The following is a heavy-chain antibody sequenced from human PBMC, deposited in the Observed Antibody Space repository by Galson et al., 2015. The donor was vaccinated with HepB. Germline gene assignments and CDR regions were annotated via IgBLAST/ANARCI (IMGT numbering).Heavy chain of an antibody. D-gene: IGHD3-3*01. J-gene: IGHJ4*02. CDR3: ARGEYYDFWSGIDY. Sequence: SLRLSCAASGFTFSSYSMNWVRQAPGKGLEWVSYISSSSSTIYYADSVKGRFTISRDNAKNSLYLQMNSLRAEDTAVYYCARGEYYDFWSGIDYWGQGILVTVSS. CDR1: GFTFSSYS. V-gene: IGHV3-48*01. CDR2: ISSSSSTI.